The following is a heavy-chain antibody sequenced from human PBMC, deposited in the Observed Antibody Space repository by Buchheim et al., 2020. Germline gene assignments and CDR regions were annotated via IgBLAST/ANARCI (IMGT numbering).Heavy chain of an antibody. J-gene: IGHJ6*02. Sequence: QVQLQESGPGLVKPSQTLSLTCTVSGGSFSSGSYYWGWIGQPAGKGLEWIGRIYTGGSPNYNPSLKSRVPIQVNTSKNNFFLKLSSVTAADTAVYYCARDIVVPAAMLGAYYYYGMDVWGQGTT. CDR3: ARDIVVPAAMLGAYYYYGMDV. D-gene: IGHD2-2*01. V-gene: IGHV4-61*02. CDR2: IYTGGSP. CDR1: GGSFSSGSYY.